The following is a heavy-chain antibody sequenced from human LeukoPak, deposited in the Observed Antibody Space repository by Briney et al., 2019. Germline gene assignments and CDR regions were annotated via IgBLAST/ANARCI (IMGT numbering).Heavy chain of an antibody. CDR2: INPNSGGT. V-gene: IGHV1-2*02. CDR3: ARDKGELLWSDAFDI. J-gene: IGHJ3*02. CDR1: RYTFTGYY. D-gene: IGHD1-26*01. Sequence: ASVKVSCKASRYTFTGYYMHWVRQAPGQGLEWMGWINPNSGGTNYAQKFQGRVTMTRDTSISTAYMELSRLRSDDTAVYYCARDKGELLWSDAFDIWGQGTMVTVSS.